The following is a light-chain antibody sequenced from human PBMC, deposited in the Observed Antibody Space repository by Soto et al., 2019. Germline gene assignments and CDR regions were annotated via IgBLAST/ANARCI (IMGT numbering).Light chain of an antibody. Sequence: QSVLTQPPSVSRAPGQRVTISCTGSSSNIGAGYDVHWYQQLPGTAPKLLIYGNSNRPSGVPDRFSGSKSDTSASLAITGLQAEDEADYYCQSYDSSLREVFGGGTKLTV. V-gene: IGLV1-40*01. CDR1: SSNIGAGYD. CDR2: GNS. J-gene: IGLJ2*01. CDR3: QSYDSSLREV.